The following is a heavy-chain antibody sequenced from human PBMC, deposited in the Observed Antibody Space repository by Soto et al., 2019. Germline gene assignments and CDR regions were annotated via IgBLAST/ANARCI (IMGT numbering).Heavy chain of an antibody. J-gene: IGHJ6*02. Sequence: PSETLSLTCTVSGGSISSYHWSWIRQPPGKGLEWIGYMYHSGNTNYNPSLKSRVTISADTSKNQFSLKLSSVTAADTAVYYCARGGAGGSSWYRTWYYYGMDVWGQGTTVTVSS. V-gene: IGHV4-59*01. CDR3: ARGGAGGSSWYRTWYYYGMDV. D-gene: IGHD6-13*01. CDR2: MYHSGNT. CDR1: GGSISSYH.